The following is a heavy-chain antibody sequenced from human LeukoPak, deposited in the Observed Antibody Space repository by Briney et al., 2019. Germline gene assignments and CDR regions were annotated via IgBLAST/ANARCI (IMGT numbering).Heavy chain of an antibody. J-gene: IGHJ5*01. Sequence: SETLSLTCTVSGGSISSYYWSWIRQSPGKGLECIGYIHYTGSTNYNPSLKSRVTISVETSKNQFSLKLKSVTAADTAVYYCAKFATVTVPNWIDFWGQGTLVTVSS. D-gene: IGHD4-17*01. CDR3: AKFATVTVPNWIDF. CDR1: GGSISSYY. CDR2: IHYTGST. V-gene: IGHV4-59*01.